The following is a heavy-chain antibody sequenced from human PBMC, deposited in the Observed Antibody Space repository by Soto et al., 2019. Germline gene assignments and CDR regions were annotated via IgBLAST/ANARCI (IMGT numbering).Heavy chain of an antibody. CDR3: ARNGPEYGDYYDY. CDR2: INNDGSGT. Sequence: EVQLVESGGGLVQPGGSLRLSCAASGFTFINYWMSWVRRAPGRGLEWVANINNDGSGTYYVDSVKGRFTISRDNAKNSLYLQMNSLRAEDTAVYYCARNGPEYGDYYDYWGQGTLVTVSS. V-gene: IGHV3-7*01. D-gene: IGHD4-17*01. J-gene: IGHJ4*02. CDR1: GFTFINYW.